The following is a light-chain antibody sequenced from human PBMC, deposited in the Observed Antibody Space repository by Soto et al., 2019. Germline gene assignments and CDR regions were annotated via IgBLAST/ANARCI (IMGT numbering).Light chain of an antibody. Sequence: DIQMTQSPSTLSASVGDRVTIACRASQSINDWLAWYQQKPGKAPKLLIYKASSLETGVPPRFSGGGSGTEFTLTFSSLQPEDFATYYCQQYKSFPYTFGQGTKLEIK. CDR3: QQYKSFPYT. J-gene: IGKJ2*01. CDR1: QSINDW. CDR2: KAS. V-gene: IGKV1-5*03.